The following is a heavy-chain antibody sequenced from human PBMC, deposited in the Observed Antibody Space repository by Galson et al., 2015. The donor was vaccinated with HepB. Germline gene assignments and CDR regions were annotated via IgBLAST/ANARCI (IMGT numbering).Heavy chain of an antibody. V-gene: IGHV5-51*01. CDR2: IYHGDSDT. CDR3: ARSFVVITTMSNPYFDY. J-gene: IGHJ4*02. D-gene: IGHD3-22*01. CDR1: GFSFTSYW. Sequence: QSGAEVKKPGESLKISCKGSGFSFTSYWIAWVRQMPGKGLEWMGIIYHGDSDTRYSPSFQGQVTISADKTISTAYLQGSSLKASDTAMYYCARSFVVITTMSNPYFDYWGQGTLVIVSS.